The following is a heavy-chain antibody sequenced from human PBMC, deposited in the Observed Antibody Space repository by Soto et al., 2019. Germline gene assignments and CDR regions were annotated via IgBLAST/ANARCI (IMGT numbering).Heavy chain of an antibody. CDR2: VIPIFGTA. J-gene: IGHJ4*02. V-gene: IGHV1-69*01. D-gene: IGHD1-26*01. CDR1: GGTFSSYS. CDR3: ARDGGRHSGGIDY. Sequence: QVQLVQSGAEVKKPGSSVKVSCKGSGGTFSSYSINWVRQAPGQGLEWMGEVIPIFGTANYAQKFQGRVTITADESTSTAYMELSSLRSEDTAVYYCARDGGRHSGGIDYWGQGPLVTVSS.